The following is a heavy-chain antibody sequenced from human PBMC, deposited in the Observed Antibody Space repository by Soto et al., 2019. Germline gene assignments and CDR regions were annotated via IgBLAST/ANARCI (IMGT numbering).Heavy chain of an antibody. CDR2: INPNSGGT. D-gene: IGHD3-22*01. J-gene: IGHJ4*02. CDR3: ARDRADYNESSRPEVL. CDR1: GYIFTGYY. V-gene: IGHV1-2*04. Sequence: ASVNVSCKASGYIFTGYYMHWVRQAPGQGLEWMGWINPNSGGTNYAQKFQGWVTMTRDTSISTAYMELRSLRSDDTAVFYCARDRADYNESSRPEVLWGQGTLVTSSS.